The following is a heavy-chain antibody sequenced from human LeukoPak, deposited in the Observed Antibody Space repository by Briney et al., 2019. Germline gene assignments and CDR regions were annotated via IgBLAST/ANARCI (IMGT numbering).Heavy chain of an antibody. CDR3: ASVERGYSYGYKDY. CDR1: GGTFSSYA. Sequence: SVKVSCKASGGTFSSYAISWVRQAPGQGLEWMGRIIPILGIANYAQKFQGRVTITADKSTSTAYMELSSLRSEDTAVYYCASVERGYSYGYKDYWGQGTLVTVSS. J-gene: IGHJ4*02. CDR2: IIPILGIA. D-gene: IGHD5-18*01. V-gene: IGHV1-69*04.